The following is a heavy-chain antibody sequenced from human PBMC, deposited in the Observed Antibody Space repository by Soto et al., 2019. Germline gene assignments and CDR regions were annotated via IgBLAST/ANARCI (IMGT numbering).Heavy chain of an antibody. CDR3: ARAEIAAAGNGSYYFDY. D-gene: IGHD6-13*01. V-gene: IGHV3-30-3*01. Sequence: GGSLRLSCAASGFTFSSYAMHWVRQAPGKGLEWVAVISYDGSNKYYADSVKGRFTISRDNSKNTLYLQMNSLRAEDTAVYYCARAEIAAAGNGSYYFDYWGQGTLVTVSS. CDR1: GFTFSSYA. J-gene: IGHJ4*02. CDR2: ISYDGSNK.